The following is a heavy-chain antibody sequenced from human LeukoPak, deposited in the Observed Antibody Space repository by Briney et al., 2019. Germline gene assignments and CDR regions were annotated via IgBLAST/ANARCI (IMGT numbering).Heavy chain of an antibody. Sequence: SETLSLTCAVYGGSFSGYYWGWIRQPPGKGLEWIGEINHSGSTNYNPSLKSRVTISVDTSKNQFSLKLSSVTAADTAVYYCARVVVVVPAAERADFDYWGQGTLVTVSS. D-gene: IGHD2-2*01. CDR2: INHSGST. V-gene: IGHV4-34*01. CDR3: ARVVVVVPAAERADFDY. J-gene: IGHJ4*02. CDR1: GGSFSGYY.